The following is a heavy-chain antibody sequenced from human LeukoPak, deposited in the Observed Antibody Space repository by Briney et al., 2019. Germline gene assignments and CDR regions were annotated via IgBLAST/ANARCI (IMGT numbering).Heavy chain of an antibody. Sequence: PSETLSLTCTVSGGSISSSSYYWGWIRQPPGKGLEWIGSIYYSGSTYFNPSLKSRVTISVDTSKNQFSLKLSSVTAADTAVYYCARVRSLGLYGSGTYDYWGQGTLVTVSS. CDR2: IYYSGST. J-gene: IGHJ4*02. V-gene: IGHV4-39*07. CDR1: GGSISSSSYY. CDR3: ARVRSLGLYGSGTYDY. D-gene: IGHD3-10*01.